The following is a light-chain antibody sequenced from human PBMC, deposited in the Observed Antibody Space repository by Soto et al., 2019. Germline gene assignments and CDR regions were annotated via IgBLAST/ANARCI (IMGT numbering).Light chain of an antibody. V-gene: IGKV3-20*01. CDR1: QSVSSSY. J-gene: IGKJ1*01. CDR3: QEYGRSPWT. CDR2: DAS. Sequence: EIVLTQSPGTLSLSPGERATLSCRASQSVSSSYLAWYQQKPGQAPRLLIFDASRSATGIPDRFSGSVCGTDFTLTISGLEPEDFAVYDCQEYGRSPWTFGQGTKVEVK.